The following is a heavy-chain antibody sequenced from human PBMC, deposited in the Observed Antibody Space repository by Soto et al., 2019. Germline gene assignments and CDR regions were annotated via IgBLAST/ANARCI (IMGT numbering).Heavy chain of an antibody. CDR2: ISAYNGKR. D-gene: IGHD2-21*01. J-gene: IGHJ3*02. CDR3: ARGRIVASIHDAFEI. Sequence: QGQLLQSGDAVKTPGASVRVSCRASGYDFTSYGISWVRQAPGQGLEWVSWISAYNGKRDTAQKFQGRVTMTLDTATDTAHMELGDLTSADTAVYYCARGRIVASIHDAFEIWGQGTMVAVSS. CDR1: GYDFTSYG. V-gene: IGHV1-18*01.